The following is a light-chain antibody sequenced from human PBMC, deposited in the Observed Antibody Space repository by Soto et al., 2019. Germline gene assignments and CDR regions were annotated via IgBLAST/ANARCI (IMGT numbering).Light chain of an antibody. J-gene: IGKJ1*01. CDR1: RSISDW. Sequence: DLQMTQSPSSLSPSVGDRVTITCRASRSISDWLAWYQQKPGKAPELLIFDASNLKSGVSSRFSGSGSGTEFTLTISRLQTDDVATYYCLQYSSHSWTFGQGTKVEIK. V-gene: IGKV1-5*01. CDR3: LQYSSHSWT. CDR2: DAS.